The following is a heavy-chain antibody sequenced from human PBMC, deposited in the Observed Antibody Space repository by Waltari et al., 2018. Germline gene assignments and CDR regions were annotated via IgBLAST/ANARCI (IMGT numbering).Heavy chain of an antibody. V-gene: IGHV3-21*01. J-gene: IGHJ4*02. Sequence: EVQLVASGGGLVKPGGSLSISCSDSGVTFSSDSMNGVRQAPGKGLEWVSSISSTSTYTHYLDSVKGRFTISRDNTENSLYLQMNSLRAEDTAVYYCARGGWGFYLDLWGQGTLVSVSS. CDR1: GVTFSSDS. CDR3: ARGGWGFYLDL. CDR2: ISSTSTYT. D-gene: IGHD7-27*01.